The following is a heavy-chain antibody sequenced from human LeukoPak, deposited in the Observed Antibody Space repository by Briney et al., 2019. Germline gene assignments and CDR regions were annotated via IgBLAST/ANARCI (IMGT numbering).Heavy chain of an antibody. J-gene: IGHJ4*02. D-gene: IGHD6-13*01. CDR1: GGSISSSSYY. CDR3: ARLEQQKESGDY. V-gene: IGHV4-39*01. Sequence: SETLSLTCTVSGGSISSSSYYWGWIRQPPGKGLEWIGSIYYSGSTYYNPSLKSRVTISVDTSKNQFSLKLSSVTAADTAVYYCARLEQQKESGDYWGQGTLVTVSS. CDR2: IYYSGST.